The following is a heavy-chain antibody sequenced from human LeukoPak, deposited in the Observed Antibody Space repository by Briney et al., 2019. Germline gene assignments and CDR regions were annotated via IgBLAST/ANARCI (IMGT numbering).Heavy chain of an antibody. V-gene: IGHV3-9*01. Sequence: GRCLRLSCAASGFTFDDYAMHWVRQAPGKGLEWVSGISWNSGSIGYADSVKGRFTISRDNAKNSLYLQMNSLRAEDTALYYCAKAVKGGIVVSDAFDIWGQGTMVTVSS. CDR3: AKAVKGGIVVSDAFDI. D-gene: IGHD3-22*01. CDR2: ISWNSGSI. CDR1: GFTFDDYA. J-gene: IGHJ3*02.